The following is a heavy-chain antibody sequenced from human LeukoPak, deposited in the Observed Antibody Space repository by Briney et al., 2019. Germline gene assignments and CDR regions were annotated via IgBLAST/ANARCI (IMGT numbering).Heavy chain of an antibody. Sequence: PGGSLRLSCAASGFTFSGSAMHWVRQASGKGLERVGRIRSKANSYATAYAASVKGRFTISRDDSKNTAYLQMNSLKTEDTAVYYCTTTTDHDYWGQGTLVTVSS. CDR1: GFTFSGSA. J-gene: IGHJ4*02. CDR3: TTTTDHDY. V-gene: IGHV3-73*01. CDR2: IRSKANSYAT. D-gene: IGHD2/OR15-2a*01.